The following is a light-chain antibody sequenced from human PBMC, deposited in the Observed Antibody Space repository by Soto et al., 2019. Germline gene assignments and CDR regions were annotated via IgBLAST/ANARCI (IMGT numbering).Light chain of an antibody. Sequence: EIVLTQPPATLSLSPGERATLSCRASQGVSSYLAWYQQKPGQAPRLLIHDASNRATGIPARFSGSGPGTDFTLTISSLEPEDFAVYYCQQRSNWHPITFGQGTRWRL. CDR2: DAS. J-gene: IGKJ5*01. CDR1: QGVSSY. CDR3: QQRSNWHPIT. V-gene: IGKV3D-11*01.